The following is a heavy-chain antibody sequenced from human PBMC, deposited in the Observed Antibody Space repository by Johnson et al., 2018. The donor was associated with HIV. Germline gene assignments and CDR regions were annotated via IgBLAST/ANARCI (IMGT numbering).Heavy chain of an antibody. D-gene: IGHD1-26*01. CDR1: GFTFTSYA. Sequence: QMQLVESGGDLVKPGGSLRLSCAASGFTFTSYAMHWVRQAPGKGLEWVAVISYDGSNKYYADSVKGRFTISRDTLKNTLYLQMNSLRAEDMAVYYCAREGLIVGATLGAFDIWGQGTMVTVSS. V-gene: IGHV3-30*04. CDR3: AREGLIVGATLGAFDI. J-gene: IGHJ3*02. CDR2: ISYDGSNK.